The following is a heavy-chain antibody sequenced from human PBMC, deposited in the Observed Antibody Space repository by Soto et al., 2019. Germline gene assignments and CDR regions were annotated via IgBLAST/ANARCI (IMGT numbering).Heavy chain of an antibody. V-gene: IGHV3-48*02. CDR2: ISSSSSTI. CDR1: GFTFSSYS. Sequence: EVQLVESGGGLVQPGGSLRLSCAASGFTFSSYSMNWVRQAPGKGLEGVSYISSSSSTIYYADSVKGRSTNSRDKAKNSLYLHMNSLRDEDTAVYYCARDHSLSSMDFWGQGTTVTVSS. CDR3: ARDHSLSSMDF. J-gene: IGHJ6*02. D-gene: IGHD6-13*01.